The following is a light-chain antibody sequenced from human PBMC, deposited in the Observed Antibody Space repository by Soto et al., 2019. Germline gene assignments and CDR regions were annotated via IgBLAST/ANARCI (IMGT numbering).Light chain of an antibody. V-gene: IGLV2-23*01. CDR1: VGL. CDR3: CLYSSSSTFYV. Sequence: QSALTQPASVSGSPGQSITISCTGTVGLVSWYQQHPGKVPKLIIYDDTKRPSGVSSRFSGSKSGNTASLTISGLQTEDEADYYCCLYSSSSTFYVFGTGTKLTVL. J-gene: IGLJ1*01. CDR2: DDT.